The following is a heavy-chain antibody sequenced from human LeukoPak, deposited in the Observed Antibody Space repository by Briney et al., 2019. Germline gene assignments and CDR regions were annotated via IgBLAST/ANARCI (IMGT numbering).Heavy chain of an antibody. Sequence: GASVKVSCKASGYTFTGYYMHWVRQAPGQGLEWMGWINPNSGGTNYAQKFQGRVTMTRDTSISTAYMELSRLRSDDTAVYYCATDAWGQLGGFDYWGQGTLVTVSS. V-gene: IGHV1-2*02. D-gene: IGHD6-13*01. CDR1: GYTFTGYY. CDR3: ATDAWGQLGGFDY. CDR2: INPNSGGT. J-gene: IGHJ4*02.